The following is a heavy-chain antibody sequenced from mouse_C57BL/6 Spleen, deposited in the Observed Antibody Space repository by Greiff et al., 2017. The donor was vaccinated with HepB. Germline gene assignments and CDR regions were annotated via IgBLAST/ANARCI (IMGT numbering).Heavy chain of an antibody. CDR2: IYPGDGDT. J-gene: IGHJ2*01. Sequence: VKLQESGPELVKPGASVKISCKASGYAFSSSWMNWVKQRPGKGLEWIGRIYPGDGDTNYNGKFKGKATLTADKSSSTAYMQLSSLTSGDSAVYFCARGYGYDETVGSWGQGTPLTVSS. CDR1: GYAFSSSW. CDR3: ARGYGYDETVGS. V-gene: IGHV1-82*01. D-gene: IGHD2-2*01.